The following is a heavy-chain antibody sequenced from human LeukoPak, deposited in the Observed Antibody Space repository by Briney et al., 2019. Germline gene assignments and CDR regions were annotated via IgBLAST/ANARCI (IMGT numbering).Heavy chain of an antibody. CDR2: ISGSGGGT. V-gene: IGHV3-23*01. D-gene: IGHD4-17*01. CDR1: GFTFSSYA. J-gene: IGHJ4*02. CDR3: AKDQRGMTTVTTVFDY. Sequence: GGSLRLSCAASGFTFSSYAMSWVRQAPGKGLEWVSAISGSGGGTYYADSVKGRFTISRDNSKNTLYLQMNSLRAEDTAVYYCAKDQRGMTTVTTVFDYWGQGTLVTVSS.